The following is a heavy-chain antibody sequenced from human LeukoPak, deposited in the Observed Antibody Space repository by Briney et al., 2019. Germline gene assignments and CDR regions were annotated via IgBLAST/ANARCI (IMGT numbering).Heavy chain of an antibody. J-gene: IGHJ4*02. CDR1: RFIFSSYA. Sequence: GGSLRLSCVASRFIFSSYAMTWVRQAPGKGLEWFSTISGSGGNTYYADSVKGRFTISRDNSKNTVSLQMNSLKAEDAALYYCAREPYGSGTHYFDYWGQGTPVTVSS. D-gene: IGHD3-10*01. CDR3: AREPYGSGTHYFDY. CDR2: ISGSGGNT. V-gene: IGHV3-23*01.